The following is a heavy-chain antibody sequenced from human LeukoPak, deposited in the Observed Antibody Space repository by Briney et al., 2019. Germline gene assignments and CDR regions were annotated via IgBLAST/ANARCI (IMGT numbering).Heavy chain of an antibody. J-gene: IGHJ5*02. Sequence: ASVKVSCKASGYTFTSYGISWVRQAPGQGLEWMGWISAYNGNTNYAQKLQGRVTMTTDTSTSTAYMELRSLRSYDTAVYYCARAPATYYYDSSVGNWFDPWGQGTLVTVSS. CDR1: GYTFTSYG. V-gene: IGHV1-18*01. CDR2: ISAYNGNT. D-gene: IGHD3-22*01. CDR3: ARAPATYYYDSSVGNWFDP.